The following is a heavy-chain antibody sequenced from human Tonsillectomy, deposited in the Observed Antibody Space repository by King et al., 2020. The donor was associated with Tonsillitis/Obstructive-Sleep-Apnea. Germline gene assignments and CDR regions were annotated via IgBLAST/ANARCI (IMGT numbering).Heavy chain of an antibody. CDR3: ARGGIGYDFAFDI. V-gene: IGHV5-10-1*01. D-gene: IGHD3-3*01. CDR1: GYSLSSYW. J-gene: IGHJ3*02. CDR2: IDASDSYT. Sequence: QLVQSGAEVKKLGESLRISCKGFGYSLSSYWINWVRPMLGKVLEWMGSIDASDSYTNYSPSFQGHVTFSVDKSISTAYLQWSSLRASDTAMYYCARGGIGYDFAFDIWGQGTMVTVSS.